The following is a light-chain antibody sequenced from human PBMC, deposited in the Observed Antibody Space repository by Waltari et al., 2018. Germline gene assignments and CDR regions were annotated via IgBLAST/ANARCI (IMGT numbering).Light chain of an antibody. J-gene: IGLJ2*01. Sequence: QSGLTQPPSVPGPPGQSVTISCTGTSSNIGADPVVHWYQVLPGTAPKLLLFGNNHRPSWVPDRFAGSKSGTSTALAITGLQAEDESDYYCQSFDSSLIALVFGGGTKLTVL. CDR1: SSNIGADPV. CDR2: GNN. CDR3: QSFDSSLIALV. V-gene: IGLV1-40*01.